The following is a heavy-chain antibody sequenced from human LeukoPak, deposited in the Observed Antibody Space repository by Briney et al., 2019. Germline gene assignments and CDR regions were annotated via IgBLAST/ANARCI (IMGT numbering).Heavy chain of an antibody. CDR2: INSDGSST. V-gene: IGHV3-74*01. Sequence: GGSLRLSCAASGFTFSSYWMHWVRRAPGKGLVWVSRINSDGSSTSYADSVKGRFTISRDNAKNTLYLQMNSLRAEDTAVYYCARGEHYYDSSGYYYLWGQGTLVTVSS. D-gene: IGHD3-22*01. CDR3: ARGEHYYDSSGYYYL. CDR1: GFTFSSYW. J-gene: IGHJ5*02.